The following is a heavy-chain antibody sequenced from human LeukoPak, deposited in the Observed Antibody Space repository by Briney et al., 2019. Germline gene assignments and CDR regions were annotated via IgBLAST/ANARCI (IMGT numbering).Heavy chain of an antibody. CDR1: GFTFSDYY. Sequence: GGSLRLSCAASGFTFSDYYMSWIRQAPGKGLEWLSYISRSGSTIYYAESVKGRFTISRDNAKNSLYLQMNSLRAGDTAVYYCARTSIGWYTFDYWGQGALVTVSS. CDR3: ARTSIGWYTFDY. D-gene: IGHD6-19*01. CDR2: ISRSGSTI. J-gene: IGHJ4*02. V-gene: IGHV3-11*01.